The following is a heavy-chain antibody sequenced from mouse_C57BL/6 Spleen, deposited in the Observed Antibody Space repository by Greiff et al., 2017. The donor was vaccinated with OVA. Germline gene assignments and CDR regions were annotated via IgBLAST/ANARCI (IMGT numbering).Heavy chain of an antibody. CDR1: GFSLTSYG. V-gene: IGHV2-6-1*01. D-gene: IGHD1-1*01. CDR2: IWSDGST. J-gene: IGHJ1*03. CDR3: ARHYYGSSYWYFDV. Sequence: VKLVESGPGLVAPSQSLSITCTVSGFSLTSYGVHWVRQPPGKGLEWLVVIWSDGSTTYNSALKSRLSISKDNSKSQVFLKMNSLQTDDTAMYYGARHYYGSSYWYFDVWGTGTTVTVSS.